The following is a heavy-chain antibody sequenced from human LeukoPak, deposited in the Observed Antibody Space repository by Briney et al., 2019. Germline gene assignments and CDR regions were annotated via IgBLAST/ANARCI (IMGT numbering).Heavy chain of an antibody. Sequence: SETLSLTCTVSDDSITMYYWTWIRQPPGKGLEWIGYVDHTGSTKFNPSLNGRVSISRDTSNNFFSLRLRSVTAADTAVYYCARAVRYLGQDAFDIWGQGTMVTVSS. J-gene: IGHJ3*02. V-gene: IGHV4-59*01. D-gene: IGHD3-9*01. CDR3: ARAVRYLGQDAFDI. CDR1: DDSITMYY. CDR2: VDHTGST.